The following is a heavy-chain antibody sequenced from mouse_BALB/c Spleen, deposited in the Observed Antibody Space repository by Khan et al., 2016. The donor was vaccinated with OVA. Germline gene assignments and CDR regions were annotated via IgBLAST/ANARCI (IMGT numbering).Heavy chain of an antibody. CDR3: ARRFITTGVAEGYAMDY. J-gene: IGHJ4*01. CDR1: GYAFSSYW. V-gene: IGHV1-80*01. Sequence: VQLVESGAELVRPGSSVKISCKASGYAFSSYWMNWVKQRPGQGLEWIGQISPGDGDTNYNGKFKGKATLTADKSSSTAYLQLSSLTSEDSAVYFCARRFITTGVAEGYAMDYWGQGTSVTVSS. CDR2: ISPGDGDT. D-gene: IGHD1-1*01.